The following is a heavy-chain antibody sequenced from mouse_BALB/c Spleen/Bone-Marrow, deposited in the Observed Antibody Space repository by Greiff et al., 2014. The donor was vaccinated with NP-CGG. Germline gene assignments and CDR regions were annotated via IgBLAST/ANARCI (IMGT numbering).Heavy chain of an antibody. V-gene: IGHV3-2*02. CDR3: ARSYYYGSSPFAY. CDR2: ISYSGST. CDR1: GYSITSDYA. J-gene: IGHJ3*01. Sequence: EVKLMESGPGLVKPSQSLSLTCTVTGYSITSDYAWNWIRQFPGNKLEWMGYISYSGSTSYSPSLKSRISITRDTSKNQFFLQLNSVTTEDTATYYCARSYYYGSSPFAYWGQGTLVTVSA. D-gene: IGHD1-1*01.